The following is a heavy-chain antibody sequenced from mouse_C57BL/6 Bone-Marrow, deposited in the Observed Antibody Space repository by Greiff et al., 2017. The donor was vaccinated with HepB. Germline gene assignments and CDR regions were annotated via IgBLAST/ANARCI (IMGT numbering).Heavy chain of an antibody. CDR1: GFSLSTYGMG. CDR3: ARIAHYGSSYWYFDV. CDR2: IWWDDDK. D-gene: IGHD1-1*01. V-gene: IGHV8-8*01. J-gene: IGHJ1*03. Sequence: QVTLKVSGPGILQPSQTLSLTCSFSGFSLSTYGMGLGWIRQPSGKGLEWLAHIWWDDDKYYNPALKSRLTISKDTYKNQVFHKIANVDTADTTTDYCARIAHYGSSYWYFDVWGTGTTVTVSS.